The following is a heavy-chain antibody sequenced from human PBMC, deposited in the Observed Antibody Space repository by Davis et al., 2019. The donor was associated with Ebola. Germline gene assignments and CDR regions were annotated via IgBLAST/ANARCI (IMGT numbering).Heavy chain of an antibody. CDR3: ARDSDAKVYLVETDMYNWLDP. V-gene: IGHV3-33*01. Sequence: GESLKISCAASGFTFSSYGMHWVRQAPGKGLEWVAVIWYDGSNKYYADSVKGRFTISRDNSKKSVFLQIDSLSVEDTAVYYCARDSDAKVYLVETDMYNWLDPWGQGTLVTVSS. D-gene: IGHD2-21*01. J-gene: IGHJ5*02. CDR2: IWYDGSNK. CDR1: GFTFSSYG.